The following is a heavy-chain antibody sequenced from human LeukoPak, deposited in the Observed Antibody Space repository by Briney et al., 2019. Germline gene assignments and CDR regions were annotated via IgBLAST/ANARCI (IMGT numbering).Heavy chain of an antibody. CDR2: IYHKRST. V-gene: IGHV4-39*01. J-gene: IGHJ4*02. CDR1: GGSFSSTYYY. CDR3: ARLVPPGY. Sequence: PSETLSLTCTVYGGSFSSTYYYWGWLRQPPGKEREWIGSIYHKRSTYYNASPQRRVTISEDPSKTQSALMLSCGTGAVMAVYYCARLVPPGYWRGGT.